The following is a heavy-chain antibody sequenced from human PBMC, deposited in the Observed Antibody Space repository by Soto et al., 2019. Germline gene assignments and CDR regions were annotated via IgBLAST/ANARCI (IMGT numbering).Heavy chain of an antibody. J-gene: IGHJ5*02. D-gene: IGHD3-16*02. CDR2: IIPIFGTA. V-gene: IGHV1-69*06. CDR3: ARAGNCRGHACPPPGWFDP. Sequence: SVKVSCKASGGTFSSYAISWVRQAPGQGLEWMGGIIPIFGTANYAQKFQGRVTITADKSTSTAYMELSSLRSEDTAVYYCARAGNCRGHACPPPGWFDPWGQGTLVTVSS. CDR1: GGTFSSYA.